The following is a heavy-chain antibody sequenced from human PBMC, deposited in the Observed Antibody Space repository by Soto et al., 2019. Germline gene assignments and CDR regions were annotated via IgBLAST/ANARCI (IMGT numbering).Heavy chain of an antibody. J-gene: IGHJ4*02. CDR1: GGSISSSSYY. CDR2: IYYSGST. V-gene: IGHV4-39*01. CDR3: ARRAFGGVIVGGDFDY. D-gene: IGHD3-16*02. Sequence: QLQLQESGPGLVKPSETLSLTCTVSGGSISSSSYYWGWIRQPPGKGLEWIGSIYYSGSTYYNPSLKSRVTISVDTSKNQFSLKLSSVTAADTAVYYCARRAFGGVIVGGDFDYWGQGTLVTVSS.